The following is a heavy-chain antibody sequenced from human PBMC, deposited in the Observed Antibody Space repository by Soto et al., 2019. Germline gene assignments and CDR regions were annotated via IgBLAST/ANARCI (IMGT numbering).Heavy chain of an antibody. D-gene: IGHD5-18*01. J-gene: IGHJ4*02. V-gene: IGHV4-34*01. CDR3: ARGQDSAKIGY. CDR1: GGSVSSFY. CDR2: IHPSGVK. Sequence: SETLSLTCAVHGGSVSSFYWTWTRQPPGKGLEWIGEIHPSGVKNYNPSLSGRVAMSVDTSNNQFSLTLTSVTAADTAVYYCARGQDSAKIGYWGQGTLVTVSS.